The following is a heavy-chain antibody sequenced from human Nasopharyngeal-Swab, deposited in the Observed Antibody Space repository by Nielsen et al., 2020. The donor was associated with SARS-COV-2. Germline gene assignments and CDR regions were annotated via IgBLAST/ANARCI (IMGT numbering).Heavy chain of an antibody. D-gene: IGHD6-6*01. J-gene: IGHJ6*02. Sequence: GGSLRLSCAASGFTFSGDDMHWVRQAPGKGLEWVAVISYDGSYKYYADSVKGRFTISRDNSKNTLYLQMNSLRAEDTAVFYCAKPPRSFYYYGMDVWGQGTTVTVS. CDR2: ISYDGSYK. CDR1: GFTFSGDD. V-gene: IGHV3-30*18. CDR3: AKPPRSFYYYGMDV.